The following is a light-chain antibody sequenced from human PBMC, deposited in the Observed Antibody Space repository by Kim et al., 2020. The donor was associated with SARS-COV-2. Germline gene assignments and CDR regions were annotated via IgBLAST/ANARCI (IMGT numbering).Light chain of an antibody. CDR1: LRISNAH. J-gene: IGKJ5*01. CDR2: GAS. Sequence: WSPGEPVTLSCRASLRISNAHFNWYQQKAGQAPRLLIMGASNRATGIPDRFSGSGSGTDFTLTISRLEPEDFAVYFCHRFGSSQAFGQGTRLEIK. CDR3: HRFGSSQA. V-gene: IGKV3-20*01.